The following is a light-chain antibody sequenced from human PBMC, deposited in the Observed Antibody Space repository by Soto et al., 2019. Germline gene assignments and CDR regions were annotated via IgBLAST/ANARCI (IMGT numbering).Light chain of an antibody. CDR3: LLHSGGAWV. CDR1: AGAVTSGHY. V-gene: IGLV7-43*01. J-gene: IGLJ3*02. Sequence: QSVVTQEPSLTVSPGGTVTLTCASSAGAVTSGHYPNWFQQKLGQAPKALIYKTDNQHSWTPARFSGSLLGGKAVLTLSGVQPEDEAEYFRLLHSGGAWVFGGGTQLTVL. CDR2: KTD.